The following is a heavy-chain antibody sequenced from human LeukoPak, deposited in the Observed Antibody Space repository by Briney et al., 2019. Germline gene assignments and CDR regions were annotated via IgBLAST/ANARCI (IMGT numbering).Heavy chain of an antibody. CDR3: AREPAAGYNWFDP. CDR2: IYTSGST. Sequence: SQTLSLTCTVSGGSISSGSYYWSWIRQPAGKGLEWIGRIYTSGSTNYNPSLKSRVTISVDTSKNQFSLKLSSVTAADTAVYYCAREPAAGYNWFDPWGQGTLVTVSS. J-gene: IGHJ5*02. D-gene: IGHD6-25*01. CDR1: GGSISSGSYY. V-gene: IGHV4-61*02.